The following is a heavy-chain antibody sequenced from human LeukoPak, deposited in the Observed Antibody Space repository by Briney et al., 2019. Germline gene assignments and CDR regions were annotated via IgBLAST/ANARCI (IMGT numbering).Heavy chain of an antibody. J-gene: IGHJ4*02. Sequence: SVKVSCKASGGTFSSYAISWVRQAPGQGLEWMGGIIPIFGTANYAQKFQGRVTMTRDMSTSTVYMELSSLRSEDTAVYYCARARSRRGSGWYGYFDYWGQGTLVTVSS. V-gene: IGHV1-69*05. CDR1: GGTFSSYA. CDR2: IIPIFGTA. D-gene: IGHD6-19*01. CDR3: ARARSRRGSGWYGYFDY.